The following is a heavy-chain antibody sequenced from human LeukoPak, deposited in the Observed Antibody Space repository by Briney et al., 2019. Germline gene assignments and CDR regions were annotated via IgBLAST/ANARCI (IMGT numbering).Heavy chain of an antibody. V-gene: IGHV3-13*01. CDR2: IGTAGGT. CDR3: AKDGGYSGYDLYYFDY. J-gene: IGHJ4*02. Sequence: GGSLRLSCAASGFTFSAYDMHWVRQVTGEGLEWVSFIGTAGGTFYPDSVKGRFTISRENAKNSLYPQMNSLRAGDTAVYYCAKDGGYSGYDLYYFDYWGQGTLVTVSS. D-gene: IGHD5-12*01. CDR1: GFTFSAYD.